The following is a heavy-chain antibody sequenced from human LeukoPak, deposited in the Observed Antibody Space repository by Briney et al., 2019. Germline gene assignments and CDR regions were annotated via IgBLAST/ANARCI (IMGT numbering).Heavy chain of an antibody. CDR1: GFTFSSYS. CDR2: ISSSSSYI. D-gene: IGHD3-22*01. Sequence: GGSLRLSCAASGFTFSSYSMNWVRQAPGKGLEWVSSISSSSSYIYYADSVEGRFTISRDNAKNSLYLQMNSLRAEDTAVYYCARDLFSAYYYDSSGQSHDYWGQGTLVTVSS. CDR3: ARDLFSAYYYDSSGQSHDY. J-gene: IGHJ4*02. V-gene: IGHV3-21*01.